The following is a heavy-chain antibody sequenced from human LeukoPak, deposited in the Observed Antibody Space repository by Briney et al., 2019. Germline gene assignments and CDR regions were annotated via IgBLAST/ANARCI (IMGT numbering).Heavy chain of an antibody. J-gene: IGHJ4*02. CDR1: GFTFSSYG. V-gene: IGHV3-23*01. CDR3: AKSRTQGSYNSGKY. Sequence: GGTLRLSCAGSGFTFSSYGMSWVRQAPGKGLEWVSGISGSGGSTNYADSVKGRFTISRDNSKNTLYLQMNSLRAEDTAVYYCAKSRTQGSYNSGKYWGQGTLVTVSS. D-gene: IGHD6-19*01. CDR2: ISGSGGST.